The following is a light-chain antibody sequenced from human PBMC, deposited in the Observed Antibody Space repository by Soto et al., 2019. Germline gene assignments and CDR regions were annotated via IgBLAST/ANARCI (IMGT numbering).Light chain of an antibody. Sequence: QPALTQPASVSGSPLQSITISCTGTSSDIGRYNYVSWYQQYPGKAPKFMIYDVSNRPSGVSNRFSGSKSGNTASLTISGLQAEDEADYYCSSYISSSTYVFGTGTKVTVL. J-gene: IGLJ1*01. V-gene: IGLV2-14*01. CDR1: SSDIGRYNY. CDR2: DVS. CDR3: SSYISSSTYV.